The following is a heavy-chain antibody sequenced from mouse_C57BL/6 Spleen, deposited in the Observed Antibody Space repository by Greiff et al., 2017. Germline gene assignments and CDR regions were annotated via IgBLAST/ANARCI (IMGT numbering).Heavy chain of an antibody. Sequence: DVKLVESGGDLVKPGGSLKLSCAASGFTFSSYGMSWVRQTPDKRLEWVATISSGGSYTYYPDSVKGRFTISRDNAKNTLYLQMSSLKSEDTAMYYCARHGPITTVVDYAMDYWGQGTSVTVSS. J-gene: IGHJ4*01. CDR2: ISSGGSYT. D-gene: IGHD1-1*01. V-gene: IGHV5-6*02. CDR3: ARHGPITTVVDYAMDY. CDR1: GFTFSSYG.